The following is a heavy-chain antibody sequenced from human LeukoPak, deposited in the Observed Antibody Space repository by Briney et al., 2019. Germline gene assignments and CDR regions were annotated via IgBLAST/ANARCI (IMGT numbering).Heavy chain of an antibody. CDR1: GGTFSIYA. V-gene: IGHV1-46*01. J-gene: IGHJ4*02. Sequence: GASVKVSCKASGGTFSIYAINWVRQAPAQGLEWMGIINPSGGSTSYAQKFQGRVTMTRDTSTSTVYMELSSLRSEDTAVYYCARPRYCSSTSCLALFDYWGQGTLVTVSS. CDR2: INPSGGST. D-gene: IGHD2-2*01. CDR3: ARPRYCSSTSCLALFDY.